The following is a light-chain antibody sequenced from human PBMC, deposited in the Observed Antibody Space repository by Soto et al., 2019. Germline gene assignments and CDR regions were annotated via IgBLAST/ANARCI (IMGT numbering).Light chain of an antibody. V-gene: IGKV3-20*01. J-gene: IGKJ2*01. CDR3: QQYGSSPLYT. CDR2: GAS. CDR1: QSVSSSY. Sequence: EIVLTQSPGTLSLPPGERATLSCRASQSVSSSYLAWYQQKPGQAPRLLIYGASSRATGIPHRFSGSGSGTDFTLTISRLEPEDFAVYYCQQYGSSPLYTFGEGTKLEIK.